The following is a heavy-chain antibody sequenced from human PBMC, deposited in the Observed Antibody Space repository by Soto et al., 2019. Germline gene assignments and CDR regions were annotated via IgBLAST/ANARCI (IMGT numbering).Heavy chain of an antibody. D-gene: IGHD5-12*01. CDR3: AREGSGYLISDYYGMDV. CDR2: IIPIFGTA. CDR1: GGTFSSYA. J-gene: IGHJ6*02. Sequence: GASVKVSCKASGGTFSSYAISWVRQAPGQGLEWMGGIIPIFGTANYAQKFQGRVTITADESTSTAYMELSSLRSEDTAVYYCAREGSGYLISDYYGMDVWGQGTTVTVSS. V-gene: IGHV1-69*13.